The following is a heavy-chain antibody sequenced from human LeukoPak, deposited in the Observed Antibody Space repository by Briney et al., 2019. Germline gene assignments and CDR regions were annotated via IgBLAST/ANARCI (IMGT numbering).Heavy chain of an antibody. CDR2: INPSGGST. Sequence: ASVKVSCKASGYTFTSYYMHWVRQAPGQGLEWMGIINPSGGSTSYAQKFQGRVTMTRDTSTSTVYMELSSLRSEDTAVYYCARYCSGGSCSEGFDYWGQGTLVTVSS. J-gene: IGHJ4*02. CDR3: ARYCSGGSCSEGFDY. D-gene: IGHD2-15*01. V-gene: IGHV1-46*01. CDR1: GYTFTSYY.